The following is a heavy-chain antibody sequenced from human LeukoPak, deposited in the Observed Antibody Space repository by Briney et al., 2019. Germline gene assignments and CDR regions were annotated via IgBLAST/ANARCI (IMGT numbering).Heavy chain of an antibody. J-gene: IGHJ4*02. Sequence: GVSLRLSCAASGFTFTDSAMTWVRQAPGKGLEWVSAISTSGGDTIYTDSVKDRFTISRDNSKNTLYLQMNSLRAEDTAIYYCAKGGNYAPLDYWGQGTLVTVSS. CDR3: AKGGNYAPLDY. D-gene: IGHD1-7*01. CDR1: GFTFTDSA. V-gene: IGHV3-23*01. CDR2: ISTSGGDT.